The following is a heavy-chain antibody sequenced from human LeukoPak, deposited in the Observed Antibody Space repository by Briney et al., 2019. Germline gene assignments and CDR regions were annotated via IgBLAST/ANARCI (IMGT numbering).Heavy chain of an antibody. V-gene: IGHV4-4*02. J-gene: IGHJ4*02. Sequence: SGTLSLTCAVSGGSISSSNWWSWVRQPPGKGLEWIGEIYHSGSINYNPSLKSRVTISVDKSKNQFSLKLSSVTAADTAVYYCARADRSSGWYYFDYWGQGTLVTVSS. D-gene: IGHD6-19*01. CDR1: GGSISSSNW. CDR3: ARADRSSGWYYFDY. CDR2: IYHSGSI.